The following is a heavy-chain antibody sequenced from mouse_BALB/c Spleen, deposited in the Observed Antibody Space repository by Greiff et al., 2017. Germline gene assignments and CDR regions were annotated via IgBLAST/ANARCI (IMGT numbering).Heavy chain of an antibody. D-gene: IGHD1-1*01. CDR3: ARFYYYGSSRAWCAY. CDR1: GFNIKDYY. V-gene: IGHV14-1*02. Sequence: VQLKQSGAELVRPGALVKLSCKASGFNIKDYYMHWVKQRPEQGLEWIGWIDPENGNTIYDPKFQGKASITADTSSNTAYLQLSSLTSEDTAVYYCARFYYYGSSRAWCAYWGQGTLVTVSA. CDR2: IDPENGNT. J-gene: IGHJ3*01.